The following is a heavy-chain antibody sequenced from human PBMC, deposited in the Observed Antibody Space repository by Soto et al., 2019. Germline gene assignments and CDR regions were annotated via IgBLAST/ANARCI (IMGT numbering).Heavy chain of an antibody. J-gene: IGHJ4*02. CDR3: ATRPPGGVWVGVFDY. Sequence: PSETLSLTCTVSGGSIRNYYWSWIRQPPGKGPEWIGYVYHSGTTNYNPSFESRVTISLDTSKNQFSLKLSSVTAADTAVYYCATRPPGGVWVGVFDYWSQGTLLTVSS. CDR1: GGSIRNYY. CDR2: VYHSGTT. V-gene: IGHV4-59*01. D-gene: IGHD3-16*01.